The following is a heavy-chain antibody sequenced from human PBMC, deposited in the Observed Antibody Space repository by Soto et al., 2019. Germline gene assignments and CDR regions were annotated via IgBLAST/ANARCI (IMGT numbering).Heavy chain of an antibody. CDR2: IYPGDSAT. J-gene: IGHJ6*02. CDR1: GYTSTHYW. CDR3: AASIFYYGMDV. Sequence: EVQLVQSGAEVKKPGESLQISCEGSGYTSTHYWIGWVRQMPGKGLELMGIIYPGDSATKSNPSFQSQVTIAADKSITTTYRQWSSLKSSDTAIYYCAASIFYYGMDVWGQGTTVTVSS. V-gene: IGHV5-51*01.